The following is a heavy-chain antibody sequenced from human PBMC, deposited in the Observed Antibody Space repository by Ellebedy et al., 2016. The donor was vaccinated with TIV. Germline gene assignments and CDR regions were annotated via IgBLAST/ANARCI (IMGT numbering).Heavy chain of an antibody. CDR3: VTQRGLD. V-gene: IGHV3-23*01. CDR1: GFTFSSYT. J-gene: IGHJ4*02. CDR2: ISGSGGST. D-gene: IGHD6-19*01. Sequence: GGSLRLXXAASGFTFSSYTMRWARQAPGKGLEWVSDISGSGGSTYYADSVKGRFTISRDNSKNTLYLQMNSLRVEDTAIYYCVTQRGLDWGQGTLVTVSS.